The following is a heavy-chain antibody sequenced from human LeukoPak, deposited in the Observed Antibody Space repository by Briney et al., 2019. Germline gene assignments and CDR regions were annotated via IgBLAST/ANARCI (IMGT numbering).Heavy chain of an antibody. V-gene: IGHV3-30*02. D-gene: IGHD2-21*02. CDR1: GFTFSSYG. J-gene: IGHJ4*02. Sequence: GGSLRLSCAASGFTFSSYGMHWVPQAPGKGLEWVAFIRYDGSNKYYADSVKGRFTISRDNSKNTLYLNMNSLRAEDTAVYYCAKDHRAYCGGDCVDFDYWGQGTLVTVSS. CDR2: IRYDGSNK. CDR3: AKDHRAYCGGDCVDFDY.